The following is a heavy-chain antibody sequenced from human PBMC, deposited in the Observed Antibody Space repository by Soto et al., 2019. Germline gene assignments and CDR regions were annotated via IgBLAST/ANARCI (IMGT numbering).Heavy chain of an antibody. CDR3: TRGIFGVVVASINGKYFDL. D-gene: IGHD5-12*01. V-gene: IGHV1-8*01. CDR2: MNPDGDFT. CDR1: GYTFTSHD. J-gene: IGHJ5*02. Sequence: QVHLVQSGAEVRKPGASVKVSCKASGYTFTSHDVNWVRQAPGQGLEWMGWMNPDGDFTTYAQNFQGRVTMTSNTSIGAAYMGLSILRSEDTAIYYCTRGIFGVVVASINGKYFDLWGQGTLVIVSS.